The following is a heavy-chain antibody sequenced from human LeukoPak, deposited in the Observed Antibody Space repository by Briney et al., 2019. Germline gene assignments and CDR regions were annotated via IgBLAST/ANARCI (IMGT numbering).Heavy chain of an antibody. CDR1: GGSFSGYY. J-gene: IGHJ4*02. CDR2: INHSGST. D-gene: IGHD3-9*01. Sequence: SETLSLTCAVYGGSFSGYYWSWIRQPPGKGLEWIGEINHSGSTDYNPSLKSRVTISVDTSKNQFSLKLSSVTAADTAVYYCVRGRSILTALDYWGQGTLVTVSS. CDR3: VRGRSILTALDY. V-gene: IGHV4-34*01.